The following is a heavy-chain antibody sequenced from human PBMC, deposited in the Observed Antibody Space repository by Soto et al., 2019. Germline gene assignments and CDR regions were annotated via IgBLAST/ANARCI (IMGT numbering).Heavy chain of an antibody. CDR3: ARVRKNYYNTSDYDF. D-gene: IGHD3-22*01. CDR1: GYTFIGYY. Sequence: ASVKVSCKASGYTFIGYYMHWVRQAPGQGLEWMGWINPNSGDTNYAQKFQGRVTMTRDTSISTAYTELSRLRFDDTAVYYCARVRKNYYNTSDYDFWGQGTLVTVSS. V-gene: IGHV1-2*02. CDR2: INPNSGDT. J-gene: IGHJ4*02.